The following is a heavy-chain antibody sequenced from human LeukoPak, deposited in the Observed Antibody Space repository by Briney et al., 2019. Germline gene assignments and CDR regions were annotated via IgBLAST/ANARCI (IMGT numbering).Heavy chain of an antibody. J-gene: IGHJ4*02. CDR2: MNPNSGNT. CDR3: ARVRIQLGLYYFDY. CDR1: GYTFTSYD. V-gene: IGHV1-8*01. Sequence: ASVKVSCKASGYTFTSYDINWVRQATGQGLEWMGWMNPNSGNTGYAQKSQGRVTMTRNTSISTAYMELSSLRSEDTAVYYCARVRIQLGLYYFDYWGQGTLVTVSS. D-gene: IGHD5-18*01.